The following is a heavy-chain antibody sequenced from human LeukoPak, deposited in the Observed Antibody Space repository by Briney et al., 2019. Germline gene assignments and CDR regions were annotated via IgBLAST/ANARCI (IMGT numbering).Heavy chain of an antibody. J-gene: IGHJ4*02. CDR1: GGSISSNNW. D-gene: IGHD5-18*01. CDR3: ARDTSGYSYMDY. Sequence: SGTLSLTCAVSGGSISSNNWWSWVRQPPGKGLEWIGEIYHSGSTNYNPSLRGRVTISVDKSKNQFSLNLGSMTAADTAVYYCARDTSGYSYMDYWGQGTLVTVSS. CDR2: IYHSGST. V-gene: IGHV4-4*02.